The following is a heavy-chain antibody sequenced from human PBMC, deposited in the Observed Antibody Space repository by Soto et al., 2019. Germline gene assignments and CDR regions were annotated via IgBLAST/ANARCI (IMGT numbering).Heavy chain of an antibody. V-gene: IGHV4-30-4*01. Sequence: QVQLQESGPGLVKPSQTPSLTCTVSGGSISSAYYSWSWIRQPPGKGLEWIGHIYNGGSTYNNPFLQTRVTIPVDTAKYLIALNLSSVTAADTAMYYGARGPSGHNVDYWGQGTLVTVSS. CDR2: IYNGGST. CDR3: ARGPSGHNVDY. D-gene: IGHD1-20*01. J-gene: IGHJ4*02. CDR1: GGSISSAYYS.